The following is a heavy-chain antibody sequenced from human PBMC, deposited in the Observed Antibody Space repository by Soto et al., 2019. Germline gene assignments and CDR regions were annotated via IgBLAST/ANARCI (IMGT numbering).Heavy chain of an antibody. D-gene: IGHD6-13*01. CDR2: IYHSGST. CDR1: CGSISSGGYS. CDR3: ARGDSSSFGSDY. J-gene: IGHJ4*02. Sequence: SETLSLTCAVSCGSISSGGYSWSWIRQPPGKGLEWIGYIYHSGSTCYNPSLKSRVTISVDRSKNQFSLKLSSVTAADTAVYYCARGDSSSFGSDYWGQGTLVTVSS. V-gene: IGHV4-30-2*01.